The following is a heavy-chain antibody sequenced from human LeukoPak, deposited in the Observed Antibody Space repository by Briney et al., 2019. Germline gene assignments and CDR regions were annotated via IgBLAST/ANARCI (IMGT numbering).Heavy chain of an antibody. CDR3: ARGRGVVVPAAINY. CDR1: GGSISSYY. D-gene: IGHD2-2*01. Sequence: SETLSLTCTVSGGSISSYYWSWIRQPPGKGLEWIGYIYYSGSTNYNPSLKSRVTISVDTSKNQFSLKLSSVTAADTAVYYCARGRGVVVPAAINYWGQGTLVTVSS. CDR2: IYYSGST. V-gene: IGHV4-59*12. J-gene: IGHJ4*02.